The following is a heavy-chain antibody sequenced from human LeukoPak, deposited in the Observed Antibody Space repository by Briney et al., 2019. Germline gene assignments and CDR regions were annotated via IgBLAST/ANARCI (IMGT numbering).Heavy chain of an antibody. CDR3: ASTTGLGD. Sequence: ASVKVSCKASGYTFTGYYMHWVRQAPGQGLEWMGWINPNSGGTNYAQRLQGRVTMTRDTSSSTAYMELSRLRSDDTAMFYCASTTGLGDWGQGTLVTVSS. CDR2: INPNSGGT. V-gene: IGHV1-2*02. CDR1: GYTFTGYY. D-gene: IGHD1-1*01. J-gene: IGHJ4*02.